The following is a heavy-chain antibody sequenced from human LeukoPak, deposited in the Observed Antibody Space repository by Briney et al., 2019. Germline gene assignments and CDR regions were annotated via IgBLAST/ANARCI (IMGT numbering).Heavy chain of an antibody. D-gene: IGHD3-10*01. J-gene: IGHJ6*03. CDR2: ISSSGSTI. CDR1: GFTFSSYE. V-gene: IGHV3-48*03. CDR3: AREGLWFGELTPHYYYMDV. Sequence: QPGGSLRLSCAASGFTFSSYEMNWVRQAPGKGLEWVSYISSSGSTIYYADSVKGRFTISRDNAKNSLYLQMNSLRAEDTAVYYCAREGLWFGELTPHYYYMDVWGKGTTVTVSS.